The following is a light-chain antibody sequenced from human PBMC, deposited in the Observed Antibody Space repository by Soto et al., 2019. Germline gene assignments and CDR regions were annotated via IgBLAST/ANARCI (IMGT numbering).Light chain of an antibody. J-gene: IGLJ3*02. CDR2: GDT. V-gene: IGLV1-40*01. CDR3: QSYDTSLRSWL. Sequence: QSVLTQPPSVSGAPWQRVTISCTGTSSNIGAGHAVHWYRQFPGAAPKLLIYGDTHRPSGVPDRFSGSKYATSASLVITGLQAEDEADYYCQSYDTSLRSWLFGGGTKLTVL. CDR1: SSNIGAGHA.